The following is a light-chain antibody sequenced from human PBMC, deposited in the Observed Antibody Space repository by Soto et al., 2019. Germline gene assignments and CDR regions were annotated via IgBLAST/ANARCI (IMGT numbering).Light chain of an antibody. CDR1: QSVSSY. CDR3: QQRSNWPIT. Sequence: EIVLTQSPATLSLSPGERATLSCRASQSVSSYLAWYQQKPGQAPRLLIYDAANRATGIPARFSDSGYGTDFTLTISSLEPEDFAVYYCQQRSNWPITFGPGTKVDIK. J-gene: IGKJ3*01. V-gene: IGKV3-11*01. CDR2: DAA.